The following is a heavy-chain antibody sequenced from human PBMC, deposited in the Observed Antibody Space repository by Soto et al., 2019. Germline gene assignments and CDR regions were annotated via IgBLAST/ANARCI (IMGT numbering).Heavy chain of an antibody. CDR1: GFTFSSYS. CDR2: ISSSSSTI. V-gene: IGHV3-48*01. CDR3: ARRPTMTTHYYYYYMDV. D-gene: IGHD3-22*01. J-gene: IGHJ6*03. Sequence: EVQLVESGGGLVQPGGSLRLSCAASGFTFSSYSMNWVRQAPGKGLEWVSYISSSSSTIYYADSVKGRFTISRDNAKNSLHLQMISMRAADTAVYYCARRPTMTTHYYYYYMDVWGKGTTVTVSS.